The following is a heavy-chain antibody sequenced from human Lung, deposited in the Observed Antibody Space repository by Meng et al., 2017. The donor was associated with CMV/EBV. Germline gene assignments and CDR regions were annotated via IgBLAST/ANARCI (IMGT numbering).Heavy chain of an antibody. Sequence: QVKLRESGSVRVKPSEPRSLTCAVSGGSIISSNWRSWVRQPPGKGLEWIGEIYHSGSTNYNPSLKSRVTISVDKSKNQFSLKLSSVTAADTAVYYCARVVTALWGYYFDYWGQGTLVTVAS. CDR2: IYHSGST. CDR3: ARVVTALWGYYFDY. CDR1: GGSIISSNW. V-gene: IGHV4-4*02. D-gene: IGHD2-21*02. J-gene: IGHJ4*02.